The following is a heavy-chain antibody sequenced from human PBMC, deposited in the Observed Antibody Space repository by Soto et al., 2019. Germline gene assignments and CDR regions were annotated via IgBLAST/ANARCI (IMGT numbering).Heavy chain of an antibody. V-gene: IGHV4-4*02. CDR3: ARYSASGFYYYFSLDV. CDR2: IYQTGIT. CDR1: GDSISSSNW. Sequence: PSETLSLTCAVSGDSISSSNWWTWVRQPPGKGLEWIGDIYQTGITNSNPSLKSRVTMSIDKSKNQFSLKLTSVTAADTAVYYCARYSASGFYYYFSLDVWGKVHTVTVCS. J-gene: IGHJ6*04. D-gene: IGHD6-13*01.